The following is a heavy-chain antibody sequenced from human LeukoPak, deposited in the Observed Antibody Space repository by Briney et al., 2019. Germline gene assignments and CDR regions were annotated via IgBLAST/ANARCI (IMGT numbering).Heavy chain of an antibody. CDR2: IYTSGST. CDR3: ARNFNAMDSSGSAFDY. Sequence: PSETLSLTCTVSGGSISSSSYYWGWIRQPPGKGLEWIGRIYTSGSTNYNPSLKSRVTMSVDTSKNQFSLKLSSVTAADTAVYYCARNFNAMDSSGSAFDYWGQGTLVTVSS. V-gene: IGHV4-39*07. J-gene: IGHJ4*02. D-gene: IGHD3-22*01. CDR1: GGSISSSSYY.